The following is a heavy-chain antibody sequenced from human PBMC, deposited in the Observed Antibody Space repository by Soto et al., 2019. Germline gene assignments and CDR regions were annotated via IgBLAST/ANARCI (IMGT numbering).Heavy chain of an antibody. CDR1: GFSLTTSGVG. J-gene: IGHJ4*02. D-gene: IGHD3-3*01. CDR2: IYWDDDK. CDR3: AHRVLRAVFGLVTTTAIFFDF. Sequence: QITLNESGPTVVRPTETLTRTCRFSGFSLTTSGVGVGWIRQSPGKAPEWLALIYWDDDKRYSASLKSRLTITKDTSKTPVVLTVSDLDPTDTATYYCAHRVLRAVFGLVTTTAIFFDFWGPGTPVAVSS. V-gene: IGHV2-5*02.